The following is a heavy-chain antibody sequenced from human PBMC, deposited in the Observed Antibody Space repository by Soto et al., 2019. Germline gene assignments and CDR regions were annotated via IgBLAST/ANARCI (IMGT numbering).Heavy chain of an antibody. CDR2: IYYSGST. J-gene: IGHJ3*02. CDR1: GGSISSYY. CDR3: ARETGSDAFDI. V-gene: IGHV4-59*01. D-gene: IGHD1-1*01. Sequence: QVQLQESGPGLVKPSETLSLTCTVSGGSISSYYWSWIRQPPGKGLEWIGYIYYSGSTNYNPSLKSRVTISVDTSKNQFSLKLSSVTAADTAVYYWARETGSDAFDIWGQGTMVTVSS.